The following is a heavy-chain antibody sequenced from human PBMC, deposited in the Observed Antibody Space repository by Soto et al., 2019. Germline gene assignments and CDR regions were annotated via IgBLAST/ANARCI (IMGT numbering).Heavy chain of an antibody. CDR3: ARDVRAAGIKYLQH. V-gene: IGHV4-34*01. Sequence: SETLSLTCTVSGGSISSYYWSWIRQPPGKGLEWIGEINHSGSTNYNPSLKSRVTISVDTSKNQFSLKLSSVTAADTAVYYCARDVRAAGIKYLQHWGQGTLVTVSS. D-gene: IGHD6-13*01. J-gene: IGHJ1*01. CDR2: INHSGST. CDR1: GGSISSYY.